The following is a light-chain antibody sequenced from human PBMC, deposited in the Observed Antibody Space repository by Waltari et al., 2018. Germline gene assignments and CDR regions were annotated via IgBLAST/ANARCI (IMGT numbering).Light chain of an antibody. CDR1: RSDFGGYNS. CDR3: SSYAGSSTVV. CDR2: DVT. Sequence: QSALTQPASVSGSPGQSITISCPGSRSDFGGYNSVSWYQQHPDTAPKLILYDVTKRPSGVSHRFSASKSGNTASLSISGLQADDEAVYHCSSYAGSSTVVFGGGTKLTVL. V-gene: IGLV2-14*03. J-gene: IGLJ2*01.